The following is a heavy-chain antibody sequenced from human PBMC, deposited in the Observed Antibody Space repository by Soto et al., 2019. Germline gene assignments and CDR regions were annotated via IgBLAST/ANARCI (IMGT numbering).Heavy chain of an antibody. Sequence: QVQLVESGGGVVQPGRSLRLSCAASGFTFSSYGMHWVRQAPGTGLEWVAVIWYDGSNKYYADSVKGRFTISRDNSKNTLYLQMNSLRAEDTAVYYCARDGGSCSSTRCYQPGHYGMDVWGQGTTVTVSS. CDR3: ARDGGSCSSTRCYQPGHYGMDV. CDR2: IWYDGSNK. D-gene: IGHD2-2*01. J-gene: IGHJ6*02. CDR1: GFTFSSYG. V-gene: IGHV3-33*01.